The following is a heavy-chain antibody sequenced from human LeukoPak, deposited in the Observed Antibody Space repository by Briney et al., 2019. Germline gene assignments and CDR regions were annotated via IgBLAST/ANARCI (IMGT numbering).Heavy chain of an antibody. V-gene: IGHV4-34*01. CDR1: GGSFSGYY. CDR3: ARPYCSAGNCYSNFDS. Sequence: NPSETLSLTCAVYGGSFSGYYWSWIRQPPGKGLEWIGEINHSGSTNYNPSLKSRVTISVDTSKKQFSLKLSSVTAADTAVYYCARPYCSAGNCYSNFDSWGQGTLVTVSS. J-gene: IGHJ4*02. CDR2: INHSGST. D-gene: IGHD2-15*01.